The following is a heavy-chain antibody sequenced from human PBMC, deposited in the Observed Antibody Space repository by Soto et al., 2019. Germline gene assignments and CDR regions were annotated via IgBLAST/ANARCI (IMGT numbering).Heavy chain of an antibody. Sequence: GGSLRLSCAASGFTFSSYSMNWVRQAPGKGLEWVSSISSSSSYIYYADSVKGRFTISRDNAKNSPYLQMNSLRAEDTAVYYCASIAAAGTPYDYWGQGTLVTVSS. CDR1: GFTFSSYS. D-gene: IGHD6-13*01. V-gene: IGHV3-21*01. J-gene: IGHJ4*02. CDR2: ISSSSSYI. CDR3: ASIAAAGTPYDY.